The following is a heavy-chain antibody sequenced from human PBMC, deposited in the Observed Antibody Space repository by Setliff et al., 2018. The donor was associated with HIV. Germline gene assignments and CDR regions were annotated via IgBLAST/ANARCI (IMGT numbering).Heavy chain of an antibody. J-gene: IGHJ4*02. V-gene: IGHV4-31*03. CDR1: GDSIRSGGYY. D-gene: IGHD5-12*01. CDR3: ASGRGAKGGYDYFGS. Sequence: SETLSLTCTVSGDSIRSGGYYWSWIRQLPGKGLEGIGYIYYSVATYYNPSLKNRVTISLDTSKSQFSLKLTSVTAADTALYYCASGRGAKGGYDYFGSWGQGTLVTVSS. CDR2: IYYSVAT.